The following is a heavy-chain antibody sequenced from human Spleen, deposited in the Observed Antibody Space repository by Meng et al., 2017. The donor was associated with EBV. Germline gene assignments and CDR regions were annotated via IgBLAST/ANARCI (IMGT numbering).Heavy chain of an antibody. CDR2: IIHTGET. V-gene: IGHV4-34*02. D-gene: IGHD5-24*01. J-gene: IGHJ4*02. CDR3: VRGGEGDGYSLPY. CDR1: GGAFRGHY. Sequence: VQLQHWGAGLLKPSETLALTCAVNGGAFRGHYWTWIRQPPGKGLEWIGEIIHTGETNYNPSLTGRVTISRDTSKKHLSPRLNSVTAADTAVYYCVRGGEGDGYSLPYWGQGTLVTVSS.